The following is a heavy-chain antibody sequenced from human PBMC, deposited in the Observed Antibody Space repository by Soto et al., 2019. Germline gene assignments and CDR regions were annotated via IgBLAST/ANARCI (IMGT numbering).Heavy chain of an antibody. CDR1: GGSISRYY. Sequence: SETLSLTCTVSGGSISRYYWSWIRQPPGKGLEWIGYIYYTGSTNYNPSLKSRVTISLDTSKDQFSLELTSVTAADTALYYCARGGNLRFDFWGQGTLVTVSS. CDR3: ARGGNLRFDF. CDR2: IYYTGST. V-gene: IGHV4-59*01. J-gene: IGHJ4*02. D-gene: IGHD4-4*01.